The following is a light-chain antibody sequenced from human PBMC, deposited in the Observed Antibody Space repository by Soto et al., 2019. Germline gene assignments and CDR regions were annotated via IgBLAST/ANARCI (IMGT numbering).Light chain of an antibody. Sequence: EIVLTQSPGTLSLSPGEKATLSCRASQSVSSSYLAWYQQKPGQAPRLLIYGASSRATGIPYRFSGSGSGTDFTLTISRLEPEDFAVYYCQQYGSSSGYTFGQGTKLEIK. CDR1: QSVSSSY. V-gene: IGKV3-20*01. J-gene: IGKJ2*01. CDR2: GAS. CDR3: QQYGSSSGYT.